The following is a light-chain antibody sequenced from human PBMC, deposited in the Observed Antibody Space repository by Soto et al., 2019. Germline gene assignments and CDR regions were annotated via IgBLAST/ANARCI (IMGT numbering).Light chain of an antibody. CDR1: QSVSSN. V-gene: IGKV3-15*01. J-gene: IGKJ1*01. CDR2: GAS. CDR3: QQYNNGPRT. Sequence: EIVMTQSPASLSLSPGERATLSCRASQSVSSNLAWYQQKPGQAPRLLIYGASTGATGVPARFSGSGSGTDFTLTISSLQSEDFEVYYCQQYNNGPRTFGQGTKV.